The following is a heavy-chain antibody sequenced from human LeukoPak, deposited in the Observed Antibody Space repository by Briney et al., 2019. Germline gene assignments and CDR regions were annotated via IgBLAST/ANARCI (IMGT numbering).Heavy chain of an antibody. CDR2: ISGSGGST. CDR3: AKMGPSIWSGLPIDY. D-gene: IGHD3-3*01. Sequence: PGGSLRLSCAASGFTFSSYSMNWVRQAPGKGLEWVSAISGSGGSTYYADSVKGRFTISRDNSKNTLYLQMNSLRAEDTAVYYCAKMGPSIWSGLPIDYWGQGTLVTVSS. J-gene: IGHJ4*02. V-gene: IGHV3-23*01. CDR1: GFTFSSYS.